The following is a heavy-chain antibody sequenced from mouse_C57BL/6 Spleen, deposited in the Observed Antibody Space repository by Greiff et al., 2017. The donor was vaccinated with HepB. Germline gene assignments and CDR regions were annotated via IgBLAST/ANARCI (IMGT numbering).Heavy chain of an antibody. CDR2: IYPGDGDT. D-gene: IGHD1-1*01. CDR3: ARFIATIPLDY. CDR1: GYAFSSSW. J-gene: IGHJ2*01. Sequence: VQLQQSGPELVKPGASVKISCKASGYAFSSSWMNWVKQRPGQGLEWIGRIYPGDGDTNYNGKFKGKATLTADKSSSTAYMQLSSLTSEDSAVYFCARFIATIPLDYWGQGTTLTVST. V-gene: IGHV1-82*01.